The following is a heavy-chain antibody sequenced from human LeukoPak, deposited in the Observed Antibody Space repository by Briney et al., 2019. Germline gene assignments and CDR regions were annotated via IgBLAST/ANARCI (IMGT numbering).Heavy chain of an antibody. J-gene: IGHJ6*03. CDR2: ISSSSSYI. CDR3: ARGVRAYYYMDV. CDR1: GFTFSSYS. V-gene: IGHV3-21*01. Sequence: PGGSLRLSCAASGFTFSSYSMNWVRQAPGKGLEWVSSISSSSSYIYYADSVKGRFTISRDNAKHSLYLQMNSLRAEDTAVYYCARGVRAYYYMDVWGKGTTVTVSS.